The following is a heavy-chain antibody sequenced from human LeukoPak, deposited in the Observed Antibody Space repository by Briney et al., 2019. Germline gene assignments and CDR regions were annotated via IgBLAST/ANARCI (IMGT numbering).Heavy chain of an antibody. Sequence: GGSLRLSCAASGFTFSDYYMSWIRQAPGEGLEWVSYISSSGSTIYYADSVKGRFTISRDNAKNSLCLQMNSLRAEDTAVYYCARGRYYDSSGYAIDYWGQGTLVTVSS. V-gene: IGHV3-11*01. CDR1: GFTFSDYY. CDR3: ARGRYYDSSGYAIDY. J-gene: IGHJ4*02. D-gene: IGHD3-22*01. CDR2: ISSSGSTI.